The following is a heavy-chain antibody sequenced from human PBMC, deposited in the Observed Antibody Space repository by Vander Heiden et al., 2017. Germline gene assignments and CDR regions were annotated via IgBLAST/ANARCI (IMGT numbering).Heavy chain of an antibody. CDR2: IRGSGDTT. V-gene: IGHV3-23*01. J-gene: IGHJ4*02. CDR1: GFTSSGSP. CDR3: AKDHVNSDY. Sequence: EVQLLASGGGLVQPGGSLRLSCAASGFTSSGSPMSSVRQAPGKGLEWVSTIRGSGDTTYYADSVRGRFTISRDNSKNTVYLQMNSLRGEDTAVYFCAKDHVNSDYWGQGTMVTVSS. D-gene: IGHD6-13*01.